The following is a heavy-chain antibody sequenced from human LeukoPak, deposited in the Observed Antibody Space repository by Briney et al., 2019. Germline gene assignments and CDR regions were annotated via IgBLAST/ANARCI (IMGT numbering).Heavy chain of an antibody. J-gene: IGHJ6*02. D-gene: IGHD3-22*01. CDR1: GGSISSYY. CDR3: AGGTVYYGTRGYPQYYDAMDV. CDR2: LYYTGRI. Sequence: SETLSLTCTVSGGSISSYYWDWIRQPPGKGLEWIGSLYYTGRIYYNPSLKSRVTVSVDTSKNQLSLKLTSVTASDTAVYYCAGGTVYYGTRGYPQYYDAMDVWGQGTTVTVSS. V-gene: IGHV4-59*04.